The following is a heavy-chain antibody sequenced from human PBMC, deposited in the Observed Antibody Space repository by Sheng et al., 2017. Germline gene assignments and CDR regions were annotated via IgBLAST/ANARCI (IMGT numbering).Heavy chain of an antibody. D-gene: IGHD4-17*01. V-gene: IGHV3-9*03. CDR3: AKDGRATVTTGCHFDY. CDR2: ISWNSGSI. J-gene: IGHJ4*02. CDR1: GFTFGDYA. Sequence: EVNLVESGGGLVQPGRSLRLSCAASGFTFGDYAMHWVRQAPGKGLEWVSGISWNSGSIAYADSVKGRFTISRDNAKNSLYLQMNSLRAEDMALYYCAKDGRATVTTGCHFDYWGQGTLVTVSS.